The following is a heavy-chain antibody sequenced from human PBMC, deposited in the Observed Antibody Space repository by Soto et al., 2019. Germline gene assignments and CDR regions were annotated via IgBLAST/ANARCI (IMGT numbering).Heavy chain of an antibody. CDR3: ARDSDIVATYPAY. CDR2: ISYDGSNK. CDR1: GFTFSSYA. J-gene: IGHJ4*02. Sequence: QPGGSLRLSCAAYGFTFSSYAMHWVRQAPGKGLEWVAVISYDGSNKYYADSVKGRFTISRDNSKNTLYLQMNSLRAEDTAVYYCARDSDIVATYPAYWGQGTLVTVSS. V-gene: IGHV3-30-3*01. D-gene: IGHD5-12*01.